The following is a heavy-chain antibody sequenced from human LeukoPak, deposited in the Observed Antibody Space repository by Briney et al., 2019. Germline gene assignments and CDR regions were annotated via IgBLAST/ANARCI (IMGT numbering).Heavy chain of an antibody. CDR2: IYYSGST. CDR3: ARGGSGYDSAVYFDY. D-gene: IGHD5-12*01. V-gene: IGHV4-59*01. J-gene: IGHJ4*02. CDR1: GGSISSYY. Sequence: SGTLSLTCTVSGGSISSYYWSWIRQPPGKGLEWIGYIYYSGSTNYNPSLKSRVSISVDTSNDQYSLKLSSVTAADTAVYYCARGGSGYDSAVYFDYWGQGTLVTVSS.